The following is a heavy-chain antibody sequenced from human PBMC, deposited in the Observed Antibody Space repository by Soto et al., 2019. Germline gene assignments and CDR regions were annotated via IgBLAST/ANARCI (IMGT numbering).Heavy chain of an antibody. V-gene: IGHV3-53*01. CDR1: EFIVSSNY. CDR3: ARVGLLRATIIHTAPDY. J-gene: IGHJ4*02. CDR2: IYGSGST. D-gene: IGHD1-20*01. Sequence: GGSLRLSCSASEFIVSSNYMNWVRQAPGKGLECVSTIYGSGSTYYADSVKGRFTISRDNSKNTLYLQMNSLRAEDTAVYYCARVGLLRATIIHTAPDYWGQGTLVTVS.